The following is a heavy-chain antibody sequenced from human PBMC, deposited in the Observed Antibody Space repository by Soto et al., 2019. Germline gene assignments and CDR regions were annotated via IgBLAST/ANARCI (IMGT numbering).Heavy chain of an antibody. CDR1: GFSLSTSGVG. Sequence: QITLKESGPTLVKPTQTLTLTCTFSGFSLSTSGVGVGWIRQPPGKALEWLALIYWDDDKRYSPSLKSRLTITKDTSKNRVVLTMTNMDPVDTATYYCAHEADCSSTSCYPFDYWGQGTLVTVSS. CDR3: AHEADCSSTSCYPFDY. J-gene: IGHJ4*02. CDR2: IYWDDDK. V-gene: IGHV2-5*02. D-gene: IGHD2-2*01.